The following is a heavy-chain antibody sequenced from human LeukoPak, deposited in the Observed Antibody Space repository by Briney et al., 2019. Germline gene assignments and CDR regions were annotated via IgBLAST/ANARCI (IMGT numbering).Heavy chain of an antibody. CDR1: GYTFTGYY. CDR3: ARELCSGGSCYSDY. CDR2: INPNSGGT. V-gene: IGHV1-2*06. Sequence: GASVKVSCKASGYTFTGYYMHWVRQAPGQGLEWMGRINPNSGGTNYAQKFQGRVTMTRDTSISTAYMELSRLRSDDTAVYYCARELCSGGSCYSDYWGQGTLVTVSS. J-gene: IGHJ4*02. D-gene: IGHD2-15*01.